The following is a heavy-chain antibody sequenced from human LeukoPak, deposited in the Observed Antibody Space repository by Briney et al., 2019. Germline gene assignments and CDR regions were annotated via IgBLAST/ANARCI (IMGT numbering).Heavy chain of an antibody. J-gene: IGHJ4*02. CDR2: VSDSGATT. CDR1: GFTFSSYA. CDR3: ARAHTKYVDVVATNY. V-gene: IGHV3-23*01. Sequence: GGSLRLSCAASGFTFSSYAMSWVRQPPGKGLEWGSAVSDSGATTYYADSVKGRFTISRDNSKNTLFLQMNSLRAEDTAVYYCARAHTKYVDVVATNYWGQGTLVTVSS. D-gene: IGHD5-12*01.